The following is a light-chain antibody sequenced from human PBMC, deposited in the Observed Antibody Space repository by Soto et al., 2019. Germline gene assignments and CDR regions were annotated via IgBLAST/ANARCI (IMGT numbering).Light chain of an antibody. J-gene: IGKJ1*01. V-gene: IGKV3-20*01. CDR2: GAS. CDR1: QSVSSSY. Sequence: EIVLTQSPGTLSLSPGERASLSCRARQSVSSSYLAWDQQQPGQAPSLLIYGASTRATGIPDRFGGSGSGTDFTLTISSLEPEDFALYYCQQYASSPCTFGQGTKVEIK. CDR3: QQYASSPCT.